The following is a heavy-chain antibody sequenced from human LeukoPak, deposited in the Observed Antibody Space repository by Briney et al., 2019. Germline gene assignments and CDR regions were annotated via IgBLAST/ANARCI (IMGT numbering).Heavy chain of an antibody. CDR2: IYYTGST. V-gene: IGHV4-39*01. D-gene: IGHD3/OR15-3a*01. CDR3: ARNFRTDIRIDY. CDR1: GGSISSNTHY. Sequence: SETLSLTCTVSGGSISSNTHYWVWVRQPPGKGLEWIGSIYYTGSTYFSPSLKIRVAISVDTSKSQFSLKLSSVTAADTAVYFCARNFRTDIRIDYWGQGTLVTVSP. J-gene: IGHJ4*02.